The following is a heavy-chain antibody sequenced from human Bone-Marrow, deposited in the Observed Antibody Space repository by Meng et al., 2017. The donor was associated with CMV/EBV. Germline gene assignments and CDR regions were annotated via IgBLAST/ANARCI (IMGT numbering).Heavy chain of an antibody. D-gene: IGHD2-15*01. V-gene: IGHV3-48*03. CDR3: ARAPASNCSAASCVVLDY. Sequence: GESLKISCAASGFTFSDNEMNWVRQAPGKGLEWVSYISSSGATTYYADSVKGRFTISRDNAKNSLYLQMNSLGAEDTALYYCARAPASNCSAASCVVLDYWGQGTLVTVSS. CDR2: ISSSGATT. J-gene: IGHJ4*02. CDR1: GFTFSDNE.